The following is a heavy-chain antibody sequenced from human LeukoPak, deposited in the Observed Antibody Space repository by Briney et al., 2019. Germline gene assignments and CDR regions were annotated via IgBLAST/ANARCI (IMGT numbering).Heavy chain of an antibody. D-gene: IGHD2-15*01. CDR2: SSSSSSYT. CDR3: ARDRVVVVAATRRYYGMDV. J-gene: IGHJ6*02. Sequence: GSLRLSCAASGFTFSDYYMSWIRQAPGKGLEWVSYSSSSSSYTNYADSVKGRFTISRDNAKNSLYLQMNSLRAEDTAVYYCARDRVVVVAATRRYYGMDVWGQGTTVTVSS. CDR1: GFTFSDYY. V-gene: IGHV3-11*06.